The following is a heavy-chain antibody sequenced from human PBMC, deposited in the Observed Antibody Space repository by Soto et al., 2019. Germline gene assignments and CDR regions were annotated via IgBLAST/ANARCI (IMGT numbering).Heavy chain of an antibody. J-gene: IGHJ5*02. CDR2: MNPNSGTT. CDR1: GYTFTSYD. V-gene: IGHV1-8*01. CDR3: GRNTAVTATWGSHIPPNWFDP. Sequence: QVQLVQSGAEVKKPGASVKVSCKASGYTFTSYDINWVRQATGQGLEWMGWMNPNSGTTGCAQKFQGRVTMTRDTSISTAYRERSSLRSEDTAVYYCGRNTAVTATWGSHIPPNWFDPWGQGTLVTVSS. D-gene: IGHD2-21*02.